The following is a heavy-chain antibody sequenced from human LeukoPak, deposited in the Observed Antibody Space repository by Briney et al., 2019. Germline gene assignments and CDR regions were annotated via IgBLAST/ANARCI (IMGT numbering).Heavy chain of an antibody. D-gene: IGHD2-2*01. CDR2: ISGSGGST. Sequence: GGSLRLSCAASGFTFSSYAMSWVRQAPGKGLEWFSAISGSGGSTNYADSVKGRFTISRDNSKNTLYLQMNSLRAEDTAVYYCAKGALYCSSTSCYYVYWGQGTLVTVSS. V-gene: IGHV3-23*01. CDR1: GFTFSSYA. CDR3: AKGALYCSSTSCYYVY. J-gene: IGHJ4*02.